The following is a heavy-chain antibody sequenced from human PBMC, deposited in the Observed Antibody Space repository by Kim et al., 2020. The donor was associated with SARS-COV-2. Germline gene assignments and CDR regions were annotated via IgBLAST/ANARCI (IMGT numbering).Heavy chain of an antibody. V-gene: IGHV1-2*06. CDR3: ARWGGGDIVVVPAAMHTHYYYYGMDV. D-gene: IGHD2-2*01. Sequence: ASVKVSCKASGYTFTGYYMHWVRQAPGQGLEWMGRINPNSGGTNYAQKFQGRVTMTRDTSISTAYMELSRLRSDDTAVYYCARWGGGDIVVVPAAMHTHYYYYGMDVWGQGTTVTVSS. J-gene: IGHJ6*02. CDR1: GYTFTGYY. CDR2: INPNSGGT.